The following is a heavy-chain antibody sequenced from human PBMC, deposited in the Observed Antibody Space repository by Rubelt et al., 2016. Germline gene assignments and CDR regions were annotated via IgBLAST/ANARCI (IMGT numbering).Heavy chain of an antibody. CDR3: ARGRRYRMGSSGWYP. J-gene: IGHJ5*02. Sequence: QVHLQESGPGLVKPSETLSLICTVSGGSVGSYYWNWLRQPPGKGLEWIGYIYFSGSTKYNPSLKSRVTISIDRPRKQFSLKLSAGTAADTAVYYCARGRRYRMGSSGWYPWGQGTLVTVSS. CDR1: GGSVGSYY. V-gene: IGHV4-59*02. CDR2: IYFSGST. D-gene: IGHD6-19*01.